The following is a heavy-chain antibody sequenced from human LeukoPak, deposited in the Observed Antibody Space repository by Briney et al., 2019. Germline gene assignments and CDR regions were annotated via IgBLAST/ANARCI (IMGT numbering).Heavy chain of an antibody. Sequence: GGSLRLSCAASEFXFSSYAISWVRQAPGKGLEWVSAISGSGGTTYYTDSVKGRFTISRVNSKNTLYLQMNSLRAEDTAVYYCAKEFSSSWYYYFDYWGQGTLVTVSS. D-gene: IGHD6-13*01. CDR3: AKEFSSSWYYYFDY. J-gene: IGHJ4*02. CDR2: ISGSGGTT. CDR1: EFXFSSYA. V-gene: IGHV3-23*01.